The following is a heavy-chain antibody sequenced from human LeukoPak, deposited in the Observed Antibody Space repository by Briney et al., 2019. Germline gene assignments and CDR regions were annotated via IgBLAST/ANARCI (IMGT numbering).Heavy chain of an antibody. J-gene: IGHJ6*03. D-gene: IGHD1-26*01. V-gene: IGHV3-30*05. Sequence: GGSLRLFCAASGLTVSSNCMSWVRQAPGKGLDWVAVISYDGSSKYYADSLKGRFTISRDNSKNTLYLQINSLRADDTAVYYCARGQRAHVEWYYYMDVWGKGTTVTVSS. CDR2: ISYDGSSK. CDR3: ARGQRAHVEWYYYMDV. CDR1: GLTVSSNC.